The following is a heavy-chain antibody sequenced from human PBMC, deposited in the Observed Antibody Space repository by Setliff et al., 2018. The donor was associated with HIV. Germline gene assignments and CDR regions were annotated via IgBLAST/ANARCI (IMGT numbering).Heavy chain of an antibody. CDR2: IIPIFGTT. CDR3: AREGLWFGDRGYYMDV. J-gene: IGHJ6*03. CDR1: GGTFSSYP. V-gene: IGHV1-69*13. Sequence: SVKVSCKASGGTFSSYPISWVRQASGQGLEWMGGIIPIFGTTHYAQKFQGRVTVTADESTSTAYMQLSSLRSDDTAVYYCAREGLWFGDRGYYMDVWGTGTAVPVSS. D-gene: IGHD3-10*01.